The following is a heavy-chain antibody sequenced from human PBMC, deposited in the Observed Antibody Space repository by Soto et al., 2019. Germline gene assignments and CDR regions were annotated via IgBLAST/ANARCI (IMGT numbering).Heavy chain of an antibody. Sequence: EVQLVESGGGLVQPGGSLRLSCAASGFTFSSYSMNWVRQAPGKGLEWVSYISSSSSTIYYADSVKGRFTISRDNAKNSLYLQMNSLRAEDTAVYYCARGGSYCSSTGCPPYYYYYMDVWGKGTTVTVSS. CDR3: ARGGSYCSSTGCPPYYYYYMDV. V-gene: IGHV3-48*01. CDR2: ISSSSSTI. CDR1: GFTFSSYS. D-gene: IGHD2-2*01. J-gene: IGHJ6*03.